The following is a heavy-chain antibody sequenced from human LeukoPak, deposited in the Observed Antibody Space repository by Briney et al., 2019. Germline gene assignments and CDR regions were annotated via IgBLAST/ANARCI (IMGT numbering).Heavy chain of an antibody. J-gene: IGHJ4*02. CDR2: ISGSGSTT. CDR3: AKAGSGVGATTRHFDY. Sequence: PGGSLRLSCEASGFTFSSYGMSWVRQAPGKGLEWVSAISGSGSTTYYGDSVRGRFTISRDNSKNTLYLQMSNLRAEDTAVYYCAKAGSGVGATTRHFDYWGQGTLVTVSS. D-gene: IGHD1-26*01. CDR1: GFTFSSYG. V-gene: IGHV3-23*01.